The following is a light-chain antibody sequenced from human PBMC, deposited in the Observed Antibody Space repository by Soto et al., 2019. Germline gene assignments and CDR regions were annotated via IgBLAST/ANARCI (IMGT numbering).Light chain of an antibody. CDR1: QDIRNG. CDR2: AAS. V-gene: IGKV1-6*01. J-gene: IGKJ1*01. Sequence: AIQMTQSPSSLSASVGDRVTVTCRASQDIRNGLGWYQQKPGKAPKLLIYAASSLESGVPSRFSGSGSGTDFTLTISCLQPEDFATYYSLQDYSYPLTFGQGTKVEIK. CDR3: LQDYSYPLT.